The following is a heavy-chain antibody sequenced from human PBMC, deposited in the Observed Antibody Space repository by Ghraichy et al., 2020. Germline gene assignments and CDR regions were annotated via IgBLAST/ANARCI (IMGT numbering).Heavy chain of an antibody. Sequence: SETLSLTCAVSGGSISSGGYYWSWIRQHPGKGLEWIGYIYYSGSTYYNPSLKSRVTISVDTSKNQFSLKLSSVTAADTAVYYCARGDYYGSGSYVDYWGQGTLVTVSS. CDR3: ARGDYYGSGSYVDY. V-gene: IGHV4-31*11. CDR1: GGSISSGGYY. J-gene: IGHJ4*02. D-gene: IGHD3-10*01. CDR2: IYYSGST.